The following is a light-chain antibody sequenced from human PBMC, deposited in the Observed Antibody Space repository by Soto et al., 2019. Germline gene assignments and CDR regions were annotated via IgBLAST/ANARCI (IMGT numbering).Light chain of an antibody. CDR1: ASDIGTNNY. Sequence: QSVLTQPASVAGSPGQSITISCTGTASDIGTNNYVSWYQQYTGKAPQLIIYEVNQRPSGISDRFFGSKSGDTASLTISWLQADDEADYYCSSHTTTYTVDVFGAGTKVTVL. CDR2: EVN. V-gene: IGLV2-14*03. CDR3: SSHTTTYTVDV. J-gene: IGLJ1*01.